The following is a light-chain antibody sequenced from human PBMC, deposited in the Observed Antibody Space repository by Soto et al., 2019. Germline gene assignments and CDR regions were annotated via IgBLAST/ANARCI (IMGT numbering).Light chain of an antibody. CDR3: CSYAGTYTWV. Sequence: QSVLTQPRSVSGSPGQSVTMSCTGTSSDVGYYNYVSWYQQHAGKAPKLMIYDVTKRPSGVPRRFSASKSGNTASLTISGLQAEDEADYYCCSYAGTYTWVFGGGTKLTVL. J-gene: IGLJ3*02. CDR2: DVT. CDR1: SSDVGYYNY. V-gene: IGLV2-11*01.